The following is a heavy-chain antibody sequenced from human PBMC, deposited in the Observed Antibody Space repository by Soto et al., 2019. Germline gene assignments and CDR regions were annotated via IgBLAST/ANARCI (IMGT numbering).Heavy chain of an antibody. V-gene: IGHV3-74*01. Sequence: PGGSLRLSCAASGFTFSNYWMHWVRQAPGKGLVWVSRITSDGSSTIYADSVKGRLTISRDNARNTVYLQMNSLRAADTAVYYCTTVTTPFDYWGQGTLVTVSS. D-gene: IGHD1-1*01. J-gene: IGHJ4*02. CDR2: ITSDGSST. CDR3: TTVTTPFDY. CDR1: GFTFSNYW.